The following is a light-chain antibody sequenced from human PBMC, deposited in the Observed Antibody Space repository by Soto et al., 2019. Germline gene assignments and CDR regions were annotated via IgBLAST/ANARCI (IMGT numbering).Light chain of an antibody. CDR3: SSHTPNLTL. Sequence: QSVLTQPASVSGSPGQSITISCTGTSGDVDSHYVAWYQQHPNKAPKFLIYEGNNRPSGVSDRFSGSKSGNTASLTISGLQAEDEDDYYCSSHTPNLTLFGGGTKLTVL. V-gene: IGLV2-14*03. CDR1: SGDVDSHY. J-gene: IGLJ2*01. CDR2: EGN.